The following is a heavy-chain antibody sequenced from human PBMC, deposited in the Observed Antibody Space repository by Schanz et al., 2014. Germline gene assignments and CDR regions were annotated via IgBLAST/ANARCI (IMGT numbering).Heavy chain of an antibody. Sequence: EVQLVESGGGLVQPGGSLRLSCAASGFTFSSYWMHWVRQVPGKGLVWVSRIKSDGSSTSYADSVKGRFTISRDNAKNTLYLQMNSLSAEDTAVYYCARDQGYTTSWHIFDLWVQGTLVTVSS. V-gene: IGHV3-74*01. CDR1: GFTFSSYW. J-gene: IGHJ4*02. CDR2: IKSDGSST. CDR3: ARDQGYTTSWHIFDL. D-gene: IGHD6-13*01.